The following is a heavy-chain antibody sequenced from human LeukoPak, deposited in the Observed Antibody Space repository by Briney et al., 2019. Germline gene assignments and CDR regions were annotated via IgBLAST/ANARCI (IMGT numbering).Heavy chain of an antibody. CDR2: IRYDGSNK. V-gene: IGHV3-30*02. Sequence: GGSLRLSCAASGFTFSSYGMHWVRQAPGKGLEWVAFIRYDGSNKYYADSVKGRFTISRDNAKNSLYLQMSSLRVEDTAVYYCAQLRTFDYWGQGTLVTVSS. CDR1: GFTFSSYG. D-gene: IGHD3-3*01. CDR3: AQLRTFDY. J-gene: IGHJ4*02.